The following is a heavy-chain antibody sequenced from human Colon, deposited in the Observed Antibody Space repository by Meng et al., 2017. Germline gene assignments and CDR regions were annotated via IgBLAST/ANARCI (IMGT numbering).Heavy chain of an antibody. D-gene: IGHD3-10*01. CDR2: IGASGATT. J-gene: IGHJ4*02. CDR3: ARVFGTYYFDC. V-gene: IGHV3-23*04. CDR1: GFTFDTYA. Sequence: GQWGVSGGAFGRPGGSRRLSCAASGFTFDTYAMRWVRQAPGKGLEWVSAIGASGATTYYADSVKGRFTISRDNSKSTVYLQMNGLRAEDTAVYYCARVFGTYYFDCWGQGTLVTVSS.